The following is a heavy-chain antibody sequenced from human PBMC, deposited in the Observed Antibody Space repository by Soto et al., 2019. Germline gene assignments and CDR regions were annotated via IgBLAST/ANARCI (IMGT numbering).Heavy chain of an antibody. J-gene: IGHJ4*02. V-gene: IGHV4-31*03. CDR1: GGSISSGGYY. D-gene: IGHD3-3*02. CDR2: IYYSGST. CDR3: ARLPSRHLVDY. Sequence: PSETLSLTCTVSGGSISSGGYYWSWIRQHPGKGLEWIGYIYYSGSTYYNPSLKSRVTVSVDTSKNQFSLNLRSVTAADTAVYYCARLPSRHLVDYWGQGTLVTVSS.